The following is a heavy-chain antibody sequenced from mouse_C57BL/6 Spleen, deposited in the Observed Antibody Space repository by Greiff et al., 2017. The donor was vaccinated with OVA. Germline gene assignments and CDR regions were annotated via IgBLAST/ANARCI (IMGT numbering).Heavy chain of an antibody. Sequence: QVQLKQPGAELVRPGSSVKLSCKASGYTFTSYWMDWVKQRPGQGLEWIGNIYPSDSETHYNQKFKDKATLTVDKSSSTAYMQLSSLTSEDSAVYYCARGGDGMDYWGQGTSVTVSS. J-gene: IGHJ4*01. CDR3: ARGGDGMDY. CDR2: IYPSDSET. V-gene: IGHV1-61*01. CDR1: GYTFTSYW.